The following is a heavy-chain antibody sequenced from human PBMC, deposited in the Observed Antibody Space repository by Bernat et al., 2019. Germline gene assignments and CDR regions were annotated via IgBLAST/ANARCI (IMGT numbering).Heavy chain of an antibody. Sequence: EVQLVESGGGLVQPGGSLRLSCAASGLPFSSFWMHWVRQAPGKALVWVSRVNGDGSSTSYADSVKGRFTISRDNAKNTLYLQMNSLRAEDTAVYYCAKAEYSSSSRHFDYWGQGTLVTVSS. V-gene: IGHV3-74*01. J-gene: IGHJ4*02. CDR2: VNGDGSST. CDR1: GLPFSSFW. CDR3: AKAEYSSSSRHFDY. D-gene: IGHD6-6*01.